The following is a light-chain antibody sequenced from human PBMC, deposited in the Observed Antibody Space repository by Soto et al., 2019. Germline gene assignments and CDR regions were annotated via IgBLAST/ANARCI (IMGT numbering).Light chain of an antibody. Sequence: QSVLTQPASVSGSPGQSITISCTGTSSDIGGYNYVSWYQLHPNKAPKLIIYEVSNRPSGVSNRFSGSKSGNTASLTISGLQAEDEADYYCSSYTRSTAYVFGNGTKVTV. J-gene: IGLJ1*01. CDR2: EVS. CDR3: SSYTRSTAYV. V-gene: IGLV2-14*01. CDR1: SSDIGGYNY.